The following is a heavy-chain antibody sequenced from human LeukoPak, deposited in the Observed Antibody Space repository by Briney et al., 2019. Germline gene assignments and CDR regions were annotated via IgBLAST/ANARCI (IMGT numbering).Heavy chain of an antibody. V-gene: IGHV4-39*01. Sequence: SETLSLTCTVSGGSISSSSYYWGWIRQPPGKGLEWIGSIYYSGSTYYNPSLKSRVTISVDTSKNQFSLKLSSVTAADTAVYYCARHLGHSSGYYIDYWGQGTLVTVSS. D-gene: IGHD3-22*01. CDR2: IYYSGST. CDR1: GGSISSSSYY. J-gene: IGHJ4*02. CDR3: ARHLGHSSGYYIDY.